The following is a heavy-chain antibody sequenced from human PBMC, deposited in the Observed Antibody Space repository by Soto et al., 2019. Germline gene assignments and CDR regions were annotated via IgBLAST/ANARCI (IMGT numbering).Heavy chain of an antibody. CDR2: IYYSGST. V-gene: IGHV4-39*01. Sequence: SETLSLTCTVSNDSITTTSYFGAWIRQTPGKGLEWLGSIYYSGSTYYNPSLQSRVTISVVTSKSQFSLKVRSVTAADAAIYYCARNARDGPHAFFWGQGTTVT. CDR1: NDSITTTSYF. CDR3: ARNARDGPHAFF. D-gene: IGHD2-2*01. J-gene: IGHJ3*01.